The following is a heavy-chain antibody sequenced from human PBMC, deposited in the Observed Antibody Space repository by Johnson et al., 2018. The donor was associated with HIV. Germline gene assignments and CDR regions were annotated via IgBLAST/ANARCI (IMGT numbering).Heavy chain of an antibody. J-gene: IGHJ3*02. CDR1: GFTFSSYA. CDR3: ARERYYYDSSGSYNPHAFAI. CDR2: ISYDGSNK. Sequence: QVQLVESGGGLVQPGRSLRLSCAASGFTFSSYAMHWVRQAPGKGLEWVALISYDGSNKYYADSVKGRFTVSRDNAKMSLYLQMNSLRAEDTALYYCARERYYYDSSGSYNPHAFAIWGQGTMVTVSS. V-gene: IGHV3-30-3*01. D-gene: IGHD3-22*01.